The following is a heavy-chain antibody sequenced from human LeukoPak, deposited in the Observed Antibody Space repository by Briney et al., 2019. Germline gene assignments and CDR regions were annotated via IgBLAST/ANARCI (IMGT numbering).Heavy chain of an antibody. V-gene: IGHV1-69*05. CDR1: GGTFSSYA. D-gene: IGHD3-3*01. J-gene: IGHJ4*02. Sequence: GASVKVSCKASGGTFSSYAISWVRQAPGQGLEWMGGIIPIFGTANYAQKFQGRVTITTDESTSTAYMELSSLRSEDTAVYYCARDWHYDFWSGLGYWGQGTLVTVSS. CDR3: ARDWHYDFWSGLGY. CDR2: IIPIFGTA.